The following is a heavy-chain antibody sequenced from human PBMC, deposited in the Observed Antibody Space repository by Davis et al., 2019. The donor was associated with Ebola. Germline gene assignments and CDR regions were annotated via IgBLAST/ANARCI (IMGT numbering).Heavy chain of an antibody. V-gene: IGHV1-3*01. Sequence: ASVKVSCKASGYTFTSYAMHWVRQAPGQRLEWMGWINAGNGNTKYSQKFQGRVTITRDTSASTAYMELSSLRSEDTAVYYCARVRRWELPRIDYWGQGTLVTVSS. CDR3: ARVRRWELPRIDY. J-gene: IGHJ4*02. CDR1: GYTFTSYA. D-gene: IGHD2-15*01. CDR2: INAGNGNT.